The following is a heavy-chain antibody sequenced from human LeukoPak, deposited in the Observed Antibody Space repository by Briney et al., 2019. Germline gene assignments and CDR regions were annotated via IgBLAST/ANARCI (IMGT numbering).Heavy chain of an antibody. CDR3: ARCLIFGVVERRGNWFDP. CDR2: IGPSNNYT. CDR1: AYTFTNFR. J-gene: IGHJ5*02. V-gene: IGHV1-18*01. Sequence: ASVKVSCKTSAYTFTNFRIHWVRQAPGQGFEWMGWIGPSNNYTEYEQKLQGRLTLTTDTSTTTAHMELRSLTFDDTAIYYCARCLIFGVVERRGNWFDPWGQGTLVTVSS. D-gene: IGHD3-3*01.